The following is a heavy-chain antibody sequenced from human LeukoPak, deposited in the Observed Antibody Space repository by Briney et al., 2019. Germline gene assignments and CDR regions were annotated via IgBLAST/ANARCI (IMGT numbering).Heavy chain of an antibody. D-gene: IGHD5-12*01. J-gene: IGHJ3*02. Sequence: SETLSLTCTVSGGSISSSSYYWGWIRQPPGKGLEWIGSIYYSGSTYYNPSLKSRVTISVDTSKNQFSLKLSSVTAADTAVYYCARERGYSGYQGSGLDAFDIWGQGTMVTVSS. CDR1: GGSISSSSYY. V-gene: IGHV4-39*07. CDR3: ARERGYSGYQGSGLDAFDI. CDR2: IYYSGST.